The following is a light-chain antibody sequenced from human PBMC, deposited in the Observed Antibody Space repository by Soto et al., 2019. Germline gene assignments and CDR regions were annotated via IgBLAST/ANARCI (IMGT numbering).Light chain of an antibody. CDR1: QSVSSY. CDR2: DAS. CDR3: QQYNTYSRT. V-gene: IGKV3-11*01. J-gene: IGKJ1*01. Sequence: EIVLTQSPATLSLSPGERATLSCRASQSVSSYLAWYQQKPGQAPRLLIYDASNRATGIPARFSGSGSGTDFTLTISSLEPEDFAVYYCQQYNTYSRTFGPGTKVEVK.